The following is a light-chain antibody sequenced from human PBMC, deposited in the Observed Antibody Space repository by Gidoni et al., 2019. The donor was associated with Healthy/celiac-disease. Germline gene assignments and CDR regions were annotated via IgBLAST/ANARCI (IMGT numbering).Light chain of an antibody. CDR3: QQYGSSLWT. CDR2: GAS. CDR1: PNVSSSY. V-gene: IGKV3-20*01. Sequence: EIVLTQSPGPRSLSPGERATLSCRASPNVSSSYLAWYQQKPGQAPRLLIEGASSRATGIPDRFSGSGSGTDFTLTISRLEPEDFAVYYCQQYGSSLWTFXXXTKVEIK. J-gene: IGKJ1*01.